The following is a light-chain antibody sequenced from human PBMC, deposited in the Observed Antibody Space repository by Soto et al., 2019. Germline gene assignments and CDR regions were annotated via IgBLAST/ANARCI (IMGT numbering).Light chain of an antibody. J-gene: IGKJ4*01. V-gene: IGKV1-33*01. CDR3: QQYDNLPPLT. CDR2: DAS. CDR1: QDISNY. Sequence: DIQMTQSPSSLSASVGDRVTITCQASQDISNYLNWYQQKPGKAPKLLIYDASNLETRVPSRFSGSGSGTDFTFTISSLQPEDIATYYCQQYDNLPPLTFGGGTKMEIK.